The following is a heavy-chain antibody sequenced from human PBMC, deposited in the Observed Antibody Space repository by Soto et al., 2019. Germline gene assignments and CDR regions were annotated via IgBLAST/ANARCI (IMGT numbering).Heavy chain of an antibody. CDR3: AKDQRGVSAAARMDV. V-gene: IGHV3-23*01. CDR2: ISNSGGNT. Sequence: PGGSLRLSCAASGYTFSSYAMTWVRQAPGKGLEWVSAISNSGGNTFHADSVKGRFTISRDNSKNTLYLQMNSLRAEDTAVYYCAKDQRGVSAAARMDVWGQGTTVTV. J-gene: IGHJ6*02. D-gene: IGHD6-13*01. CDR1: GYTFSSYA.